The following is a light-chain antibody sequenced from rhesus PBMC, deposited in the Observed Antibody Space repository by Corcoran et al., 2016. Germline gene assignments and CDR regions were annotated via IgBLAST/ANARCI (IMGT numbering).Light chain of an antibody. CDR1: QSISDW. J-gene: IGKJ4*01. CDR3: LQYSSSPLT. V-gene: IGKV1-22*01. CDR2: KAS. Sequence: DIQMTQSPSSLSASVGDTVTITCRASQSISDWLDWYQQKPGKAPKPLIYKASSLQSGVPSRFSGSGTGTNFTLTISSLQPEDFATYYCLQYSSSPLTFGGGTKVEIK.